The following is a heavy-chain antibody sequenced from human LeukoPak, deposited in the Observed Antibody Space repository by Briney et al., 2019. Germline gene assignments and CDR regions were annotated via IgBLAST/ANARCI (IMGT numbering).Heavy chain of an antibody. CDR3: VRSAFHAGSGNYYDY. D-gene: IGHD3-22*01. CDR1: GFTLSTSW. Sequence: GGSLRLSCAASGFTLSTSWMHWVRQAPGKGLVWVARTNGDGSDTSYADSVKGRFTISRDSAKNTLYLQMNSLRVEDTAVYYCVRSAFHAGSGNYYDYWGQGTLVTVSS. J-gene: IGHJ4*02. V-gene: IGHV3-74*01. CDR2: TNGDGSDT.